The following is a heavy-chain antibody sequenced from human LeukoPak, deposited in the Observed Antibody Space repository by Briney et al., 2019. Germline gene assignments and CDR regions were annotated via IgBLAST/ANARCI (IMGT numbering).Heavy chain of an antibody. J-gene: IGHJ6*02. CDR3: AMSYYYDSSGSHYGMDV. CDR1: GYSFTSYW. D-gene: IGHD3-22*01. Sequence: GESLKISCKGSGYSFTSYWIGWVRQMPGKGLEWMGIIYPGDSDTRYSPSFQGQATISADKSISTAYLQWSSLKASDTAMYYCAMSYYYDSSGSHYGMDVWGQGTTVTVSS. V-gene: IGHV5-51*01. CDR2: IYPGDSDT.